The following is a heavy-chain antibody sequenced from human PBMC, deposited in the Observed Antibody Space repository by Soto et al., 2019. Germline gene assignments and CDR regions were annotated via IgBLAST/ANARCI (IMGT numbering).Heavy chain of an antibody. D-gene: IGHD6-6*01. CDR3: ARDVVSTSSTYCGLDV. J-gene: IGHJ6*02. V-gene: IGHV1-3*01. CDR1: GYIFTSSS. CDR2: INAGNANT. Sequence: QVQLVQFGAEVKKSGASVKLSCKASGYIFTSSSIHWVRQAPGQRLEWMGWINAGNANTKYSQKFQGRVTITRDTSASTAYMELSSLRSEDTAVYYCARDVVSTSSTYCGLDVWGQGTTVTVSS.